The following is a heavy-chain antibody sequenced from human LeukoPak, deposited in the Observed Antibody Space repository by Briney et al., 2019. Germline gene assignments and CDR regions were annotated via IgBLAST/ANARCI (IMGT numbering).Heavy chain of an antibody. D-gene: IGHD3-10*01. CDR1: GGSISSGDYY. CDR3: ASLSGGSGSYYKVVDYYYGMDV. V-gene: IGHV4-30-4*01. J-gene: IGHJ6*02. Sequence: SETLSLTCTVSGGSISSGDYYWSWIRQPPGKGLEWIGYIYYSGSTYYNPSLKSRVTISVDTSQNQFSLKLSSVTAADTAVYYCASLSGGSGSYYKVVDYYYGMDVWGQGTTVTVSS. CDR2: IYYSGST.